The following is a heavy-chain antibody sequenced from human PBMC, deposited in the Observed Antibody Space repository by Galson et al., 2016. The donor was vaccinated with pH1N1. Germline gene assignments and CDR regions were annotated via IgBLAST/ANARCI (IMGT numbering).Heavy chain of an antibody. Sequence: SLRLSCAASGFTFRSYGMSWVRQAPGKGLEWVSGFSGSGTSTYYADSVKGRFTISRDFSKNTLYLQMNSLRAVDTAVYYCAKDLSARIPVAGYFDYWGRGVLVTVSS. CDR1: GFTFRSYG. J-gene: IGHJ4*02. CDR3: AKDLSARIPVAGYFDY. V-gene: IGHV3-23*01. CDR2: FSGSGTST. D-gene: IGHD6-13*01.